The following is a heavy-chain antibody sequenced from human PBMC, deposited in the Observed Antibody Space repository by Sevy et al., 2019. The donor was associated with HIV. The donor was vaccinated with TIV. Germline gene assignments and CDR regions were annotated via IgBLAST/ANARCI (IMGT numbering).Heavy chain of an antibody. J-gene: IGHJ5*02. CDR3: AGVIGAGSSYRGWFDP. V-gene: IGHV4-34*01. Sequence: SETLSLTCAVYGGSFSGYYWSWIRQPPGKGLEWIGEINHSGSTNYNPSLKSRVTISVDTSKNQFSLKLSSVTAADTAVYYCAGVIGAGSSYRGWFDPWGQGTLVTVSS. CDR2: INHSGST. D-gene: IGHD6-13*01. CDR1: GGSFSGYY.